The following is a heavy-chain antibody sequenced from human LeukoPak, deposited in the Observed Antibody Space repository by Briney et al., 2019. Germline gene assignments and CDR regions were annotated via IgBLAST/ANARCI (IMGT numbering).Heavy chain of an antibody. J-gene: IGHJ6*02. Sequence: PGRSLRLSCAASGFTFSSYGMHWVRQAPGKGLEWVAVISYDGSNKYYADSVKGRSTISRDNSKNTLYLQMNSLRAEDTAVYYCARDGDYYYYYGMDVWGQGTTVTVSS. CDR2: ISYDGSNK. V-gene: IGHV3-30*03. CDR1: GFTFSSYG. CDR3: ARDGDYYYYYGMDV.